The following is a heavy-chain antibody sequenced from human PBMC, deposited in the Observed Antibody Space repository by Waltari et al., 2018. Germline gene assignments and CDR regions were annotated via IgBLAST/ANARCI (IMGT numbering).Heavy chain of an antibody. CDR3: ARVYYYDSSGYYYDLPFDY. V-gene: IGHV1-8*01. CDR1: GYTFTSYD. J-gene: IGHJ4*02. Sequence: QVQLVQSGAEVKKPGASVKVSCKASGYTFTSYDINWVRPATGQGLEWMGWMNPNRGNTGYAQKFQGRVTMTRNTSISTAYMELSSLRSEDTAVYYCARVYYYDSSGYYYDLPFDYWGQGTLVTVSS. CDR2: MNPNRGNT. D-gene: IGHD3-22*01.